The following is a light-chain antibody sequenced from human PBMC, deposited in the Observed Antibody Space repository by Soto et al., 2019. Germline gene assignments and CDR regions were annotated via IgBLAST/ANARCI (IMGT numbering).Light chain of an antibody. V-gene: IGKV3-20*01. CDR2: GAS. J-gene: IGKJ5*01. Sequence: EIVLTQSPGTLSLSPGERATLSCRASQSVSSSYLAWYQQKPGQAPRLLIYGASSRATCIPDRFSGSGSGNDFTLTLRRLEPEDFAVYYCQQYGSSPPVTFGQGTRLEIK. CDR1: QSVSSSY. CDR3: QQYGSSPPVT.